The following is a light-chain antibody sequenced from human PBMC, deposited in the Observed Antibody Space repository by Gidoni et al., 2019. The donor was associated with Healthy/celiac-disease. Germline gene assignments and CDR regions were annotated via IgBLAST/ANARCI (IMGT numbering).Light chain of an antibody. CDR3: CSYAGSYSVV. J-gene: IGLJ2*01. CDR2: DVS. V-gene: IGLV2-11*01. Sequence: QSALTQPRSVSGSPGQSVTSSCTGTSSDVGGYNYVSWYQQHPGTAPKLMIYDVSKRPSGVPDRFSGSKSGNTASLTISGLQAEDEADYYCCSYAGSYSVVFGGGTKLTVL. CDR1: SSDVGGYNY.